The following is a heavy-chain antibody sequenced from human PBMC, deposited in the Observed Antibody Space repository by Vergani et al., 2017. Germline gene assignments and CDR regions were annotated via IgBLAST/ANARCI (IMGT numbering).Heavy chain of an antibody. J-gene: IGHJ4*02. CDR1: GGSISSYY. CDR3: ARDRGYQLVKDY. V-gene: IGHV4-59*01. D-gene: IGHD6-6*01. CDR2: IYYSGST. Sequence: QVQLQESGPGLVKPSETLSLTCTVSGGSISSYYWSWIRQPPGKGLEWIGYIYYSGSTNYNPSLKSRVTISVDTSKNQFSLKLSSVTAADTAVYYCARDRGYQLVKDYWGQGTLVTVSS.